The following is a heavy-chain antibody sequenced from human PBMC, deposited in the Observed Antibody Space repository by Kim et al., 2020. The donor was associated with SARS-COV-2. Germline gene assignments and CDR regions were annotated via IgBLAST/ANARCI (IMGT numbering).Heavy chain of an antibody. V-gene: IGHV3-30*04. CDR2: ISYDGSNK. D-gene: IGHD3-22*01. CDR1: GFTFSTYA. CDR3: ARNPGYYDSSGNVDV. Sequence: GGSLRLSCAASGFTFSTYAMHWVRQAPGKGLEWVAVISYDGSNKYYADSVKGRFTISRDNSRNTLYLQMNSLRAEDTAVYYCARNPGYYDSSGNVDVWG. J-gene: IGHJ6*02.